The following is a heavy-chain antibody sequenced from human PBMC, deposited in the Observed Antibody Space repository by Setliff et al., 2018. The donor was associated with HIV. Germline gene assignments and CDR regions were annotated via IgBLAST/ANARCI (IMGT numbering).Heavy chain of an antibody. Sequence: SETLSLTCAVYGGSFSTYYWSWIRQPPGEGLEWIGEINDSGSTNYSPSLKSRVTISVDTSKNQSSLKLSSVTAADTAVYYCARGVRVGPTTTANWFDPWGQGTLVTVSS. CDR3: ARGVRVGPTTTANWFDP. CDR2: INDSGST. J-gene: IGHJ5*02. V-gene: IGHV4-34*01. D-gene: IGHD1-26*01. CDR1: GGSFSTYY.